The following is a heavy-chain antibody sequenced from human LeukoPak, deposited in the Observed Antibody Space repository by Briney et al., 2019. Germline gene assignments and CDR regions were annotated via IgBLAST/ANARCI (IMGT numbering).Heavy chain of an antibody. J-gene: IGHJ4*02. CDR2: INHSGST. V-gene: IGHV4-34*01. D-gene: IGHD1-26*01. CDR3: ARAVGAIPFDY. CDR1: GGSFSGYY. Sequence: SETLSLTCAVYGGSFSGYYWSWIRQPPGKGLEWIGEINHSGSTNYNPSLKSRVTISVDTSKNQFSLKLSSVTAANTAVYYCARAVGAIPFDYWGQGTLVTVSS.